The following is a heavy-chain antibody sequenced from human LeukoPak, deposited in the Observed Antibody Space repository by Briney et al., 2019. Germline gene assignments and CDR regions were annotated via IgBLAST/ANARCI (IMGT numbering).Heavy chain of an antibody. J-gene: IGHJ6*04. CDR1: GFTFSSYA. Sequence: GGSLRLSCAASGFTFSSYAMNWVRQAPGKGLEWVSYISSSGSTIYYADSVKGRFTISRDNAKNSLYLQMNSLRAEDTAVYYCARILPADYGMDVWGKGTTVTVSS. CDR3: ARILPADYGMDV. CDR2: ISSSGSTI. V-gene: IGHV3-48*03. D-gene: IGHD2-2*01.